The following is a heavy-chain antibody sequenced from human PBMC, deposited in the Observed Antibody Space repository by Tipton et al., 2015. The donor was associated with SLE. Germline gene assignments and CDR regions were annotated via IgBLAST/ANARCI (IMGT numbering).Heavy chain of an antibody. V-gene: IGHV4-59*01. D-gene: IGHD3-16*02. CDR2: IYYSGST. J-gene: IGHJ6*02. CDR1: GGSISSYY. CDR3: ARDMITFGGVIVKDYGMDV. Sequence: TLSLTCTVSGGSISSYYWSWIRQPPGKGLEWIGYIYYSGSTNYNPSLKSRVTISVDTSKNQFSLKLSSVTAADTAVYYCARDMITFGGVIVKDYGMDVWDQGTTVTVSS.